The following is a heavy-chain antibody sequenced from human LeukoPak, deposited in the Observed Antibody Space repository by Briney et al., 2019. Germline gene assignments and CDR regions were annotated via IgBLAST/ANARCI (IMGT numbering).Heavy chain of an antibody. CDR1: GFTFDDYA. CDR2: ISWNSGSI. V-gene: IGHV3-9*01. CDR3: AKGTNLDY. J-gene: IGHJ4*02. Sequence: GGSLRLSCAASGFTFDDYAMHWVRQPPGKGLEWVSGISWNSGSIGYGDSVKGRFTISRENAKNSLYLQMNSLRVEDTALYYCAKGTNLDYWGQGTLVTVSS.